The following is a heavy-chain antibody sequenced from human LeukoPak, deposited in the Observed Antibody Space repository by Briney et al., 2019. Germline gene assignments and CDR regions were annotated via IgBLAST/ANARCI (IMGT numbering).Heavy chain of an antibody. Sequence: SETLSLTRTVSGGSISSSSYYWGWIRQPPGKGLEWIGSIYYSGSTYYNPSLKSRVTISVDTSKNQFSLKLSSVTAADTAVYYCARADYELLWFGELLFVLDYWGQGTLVTVPS. CDR3: ARADYELLWFGELLFVLDY. D-gene: IGHD3-10*01. J-gene: IGHJ4*02. CDR2: IYYSGST. V-gene: IGHV4-39*01. CDR1: GGSISSSSYY.